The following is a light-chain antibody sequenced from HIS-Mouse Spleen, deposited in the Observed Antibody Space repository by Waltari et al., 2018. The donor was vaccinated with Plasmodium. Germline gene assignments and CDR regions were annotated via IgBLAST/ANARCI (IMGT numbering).Light chain of an antibody. CDR1: SSAVGGYTY. V-gene: IGLV2-11*01. J-gene: IGLJ3*02. CDR3: CSYAGSYTWV. CDR2: DVS. Sequence: QSALTQPRSVSGSPGQSVTISSTGTSSAVGGYTYVSWYQQHPGKAPQLMIYDVSTRPSGVPDRCSGSKSGNTASLTISGLQAEDEADYYCCSYAGSYTWVFGGGTKLTVL.